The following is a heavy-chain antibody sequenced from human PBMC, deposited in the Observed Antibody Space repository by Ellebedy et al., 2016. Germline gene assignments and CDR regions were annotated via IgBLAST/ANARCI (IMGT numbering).Heavy chain of an antibody. CDR2: IKQDGSEK. Sequence: GESLKISXAASGFTFSSYWMSWVRQAPGKGLEWVANIKQDGSEKYYVDSVKGRFIISRDNAKNSLYLQMNSLRAEDTAVYYCASQGLSMDVWGQGTTVTVSS. CDR1: GFTFSSYW. J-gene: IGHJ6*02. CDR3: ASQGLSMDV. V-gene: IGHV3-7*03.